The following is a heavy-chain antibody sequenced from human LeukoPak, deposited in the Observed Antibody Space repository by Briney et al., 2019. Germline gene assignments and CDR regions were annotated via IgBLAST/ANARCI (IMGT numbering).Heavy chain of an antibody. CDR1: GFTFSSYG. D-gene: IGHD3-10*01. Sequence: GGSLRLSCAASGFTFSSYGMHWVRQAPGKGLEWVAVISYDGSNKYYADSVKGRFTISRDNSKNTLYLQMNSLGDEDTAVYYCARDEAGSYSDAFDMWGQGTMVTVSS. CDR3: ARDEAGSYSDAFDM. CDR2: ISYDGSNK. V-gene: IGHV3-30*03. J-gene: IGHJ3*02.